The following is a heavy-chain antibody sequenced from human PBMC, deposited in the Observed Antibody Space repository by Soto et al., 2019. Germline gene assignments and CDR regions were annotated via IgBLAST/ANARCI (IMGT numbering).Heavy chain of an antibody. V-gene: IGHV1-18*01. CDR3: ARDVEYSTSLCEH. Sequence: QVQMKQSGGEVKKPGAAVKVFCKNYGYTFTKYGVKWVRQAPGQGHEWLGYISGYNCDTDYDQNYQDRFNMSIDKTTNTVVMELRNLRSDDAAVYYCARDVEYSTSLCEHWGQGPQVIV. CDR1: GYTFTKYG. CDR2: ISGYNCDT. D-gene: IGHD4-4*01. J-gene: IGHJ4*02.